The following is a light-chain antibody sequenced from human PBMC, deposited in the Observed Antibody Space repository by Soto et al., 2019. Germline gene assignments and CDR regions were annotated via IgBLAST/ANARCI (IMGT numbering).Light chain of an antibody. CDR1: QNVRTY. CDR3: QQSYSAVFA. J-gene: IGKJ3*01. CDR2: GAS. Sequence: DIQMTQSPSSLSASVGDRVTITCRASQNVRTYLNWYQQKSGEAPNLLIYGASNLHSGVPSRFSGSGSETDFTLTINNLQPEDFATYYCQQSYSAVFAFGPGTQVDIK. V-gene: IGKV1-39*01.